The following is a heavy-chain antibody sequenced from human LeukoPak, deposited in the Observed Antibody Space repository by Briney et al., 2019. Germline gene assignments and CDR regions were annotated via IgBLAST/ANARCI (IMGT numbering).Heavy chain of an antibody. CDR2: INPNTCGT. CDR1: GYTLTGYY. CDR3: SRDASPFILVPGASNWFGP. V-gene: IGHV1-2*06. J-gene: IGHJ5*02. Sequence: SVKVSCKASGYTLTGYYMHWVRQAPRQGLEWMGRINPNTCGTNHAQKLQGRVTMTRDTSITTAYMDLNMLRSDDTAVYYCSRDASPFILVPGASNWFGPWGKRTLLTVSS. D-gene: IGHD2-2*01.